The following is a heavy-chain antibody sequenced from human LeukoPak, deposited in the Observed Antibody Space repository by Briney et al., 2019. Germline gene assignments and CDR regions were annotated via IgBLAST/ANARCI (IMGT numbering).Heavy chain of an antibody. V-gene: IGHV4-39*01. CDR3: ARYVVYGSGKYYFDY. Sequence: ETLSLTCTVSGGSFSNSNYYWSWIRQPPGKELEWIASINYGGTTYYNPSLKSRVTISVDTSKSQFSLRLSSVTAADTAVYLCARYVVYGSGKYYFDYWGQGSLVTVSS. D-gene: IGHD3-10*01. CDR2: INYGGTT. CDR1: GGSFSNSNYY. J-gene: IGHJ4*02.